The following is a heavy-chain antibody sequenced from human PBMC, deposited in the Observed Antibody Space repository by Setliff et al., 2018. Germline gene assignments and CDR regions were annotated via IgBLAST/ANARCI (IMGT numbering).Heavy chain of an antibody. V-gene: IGHV4-34*01. CDR1: GGSFSGYY. J-gene: IGHJ6*03. Sequence: PSETLSLTCAVYGGSFSGYYWSWIRQPPGKGLEWIGEINHSGSTNYNPSLKSRVTISVDTSKNQFSLKLSSVTAADTAVYYCARVPRFTDWGGWFGEPYYYYYMDVWGKGTTVTVSS. CDR3: ARVPRFTDWGGWFGEPYYYYYMDV. D-gene: IGHD3-10*01. CDR2: INHSGST.